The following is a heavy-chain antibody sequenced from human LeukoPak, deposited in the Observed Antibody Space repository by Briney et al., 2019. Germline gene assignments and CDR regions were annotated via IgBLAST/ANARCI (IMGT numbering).Heavy chain of an antibody. J-gene: IGHJ4*02. CDR1: GGTFSSYA. D-gene: IGHD4-17*01. Sequence: SVKVSCKASGGTFSSYAISWVRQAPGQGLEWMGGIIPIFGTANYAQKFQGRVTITTDESTSTAYMELSSLRSEDTAVYYCARRTGDGAPLDYWGQGTLVTVSS. V-gene: IGHV1-69*05. CDR2: IIPIFGTA. CDR3: ARRTGDGAPLDY.